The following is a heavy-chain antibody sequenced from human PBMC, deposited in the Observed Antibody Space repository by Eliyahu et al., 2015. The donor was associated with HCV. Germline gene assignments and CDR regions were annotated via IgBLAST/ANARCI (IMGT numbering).Heavy chain of an antibody. CDR1: GFSLSTSGVG. CDR3: AHSPDDSSSWYPWATAFFDY. V-gene: IGHV2-5*02. CDR2: IYWDDDK. Sequence: QITLKESGPTLVKPTQTLTLTCTFSGFSLSTSGVGVGWIRQPPGKALEWLALIYWDDDKRYSPSLKSRLTITKDTSKNQVVLTMTNMDPVDTATYYCAHSPDDSSSWYPWATAFFDYWGQGTLVTVSS. J-gene: IGHJ4*02. D-gene: IGHD6-13*01.